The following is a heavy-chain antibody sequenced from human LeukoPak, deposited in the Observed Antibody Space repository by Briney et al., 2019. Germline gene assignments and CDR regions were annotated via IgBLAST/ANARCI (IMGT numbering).Heavy chain of an antibody. CDR2: MNPDGSAT. V-gene: IGHV3-7*01. J-gene: IGHJ4*02. Sequence: GGSLRLSCGASGFSFSNFWMSWIRQAPGKGLERVANMNPDGSATYYLDSVKGRFTISRDNAKTSVYLQMNSLRPDDTAVYYCARTLVEVPGHSDLFDFWGQGTLVTVPS. CDR1: GFSFSNFW. CDR3: ARTLVEVPGHSDLFDF. D-gene: IGHD2-2*01.